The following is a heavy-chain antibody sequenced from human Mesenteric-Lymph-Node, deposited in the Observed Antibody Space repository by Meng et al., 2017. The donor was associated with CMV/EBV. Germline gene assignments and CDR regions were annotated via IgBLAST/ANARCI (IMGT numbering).Heavy chain of an antibody. CDR2: INYSGST. V-gene: IGHV4-34*01. J-gene: IGHJ5*02. CDR3: ARNSYGAGSYSISWFDP. D-gene: IGHD3-10*01. CDR1: GSISDYY. Sequence: GSISDYYWSWIRQATGKGLEWIGEINYSGSTNYNPYLKSRVTISADTSKNQFSLKLSSVTAADTSVYYCARNSYGAGSYSISWFDPWGQGTLVTVSS.